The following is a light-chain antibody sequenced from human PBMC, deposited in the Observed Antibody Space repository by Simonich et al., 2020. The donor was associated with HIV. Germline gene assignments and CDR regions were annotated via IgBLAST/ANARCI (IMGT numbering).Light chain of an antibody. J-gene: IGKJ4*01. CDR3: QQYNNWPPLT. Sequence: EIVMTQSPATLSVSPGERATLSCRASQSVSTNLAWDQQKPGQAPRLLMYGASTRATGIPARVSGSGSGTEFTLTVSSMQSEDFAVYYCQQYNNWPPLTFGGGTKVEIK. CDR2: GAS. V-gene: IGKV3-15*01. CDR1: QSVSTN.